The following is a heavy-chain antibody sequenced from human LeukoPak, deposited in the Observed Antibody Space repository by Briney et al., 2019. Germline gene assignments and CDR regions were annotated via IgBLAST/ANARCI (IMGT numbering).Heavy chain of an antibody. CDR2: IHTSGST. D-gene: IGHD5-18*01. CDR3: ARGRKYTSGYRVTELGSGYSDY. J-gene: IGHJ4*02. CDR1: GGPISSYY. V-gene: IGHV4-4*07. Sequence: SETLSLTCTVSGGPISSYYWSWIRQPAGKGLEWIGRIHTSGSTNYNSSLKSRVTMSVDTSKNQFSLKLSSVTAADTAVYYCARGRKYTSGYRVTELGSGYSDYWGQGTLVTVSS.